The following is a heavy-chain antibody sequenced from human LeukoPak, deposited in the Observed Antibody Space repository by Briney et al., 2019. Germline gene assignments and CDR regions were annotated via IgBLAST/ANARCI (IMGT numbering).Heavy chain of an antibody. CDR3: ARHSYGTFDY. CDR1: GDSINSKNYY. J-gene: IGHJ4*02. D-gene: IGHD5-18*01. Sequence: SETLSLTCTVSGDSINSKNYYWGWIRQPPGKGLEWIGSIYYSGNNYYNPSLKSPVTLSIDTSKNQFPLRLSSVTAADTAVYHCARHSYGTFDYWGQGTLVTVSS. CDR2: IYYSGNN. V-gene: IGHV4-39*01.